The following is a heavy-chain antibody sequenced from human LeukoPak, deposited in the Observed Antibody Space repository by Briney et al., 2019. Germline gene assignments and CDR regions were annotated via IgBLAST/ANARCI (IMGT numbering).Heavy chain of an antibody. V-gene: IGHV4-61*01. CDR3: AREAIYCSGGSCYSLAFDI. Sequence: SETLSLTCTVSGGPISSSSYYWSWLRQPPGKGLEWIGYIYYSGSTNYNPSLKSRVTISVDTSKNQFSLKLSSVTAADTAVYYCAREAIYCSGGSCYSLAFDIWGQGTMVTVSS. CDR1: GGPISSSSYY. J-gene: IGHJ3*02. D-gene: IGHD2-15*01. CDR2: IYYSGST.